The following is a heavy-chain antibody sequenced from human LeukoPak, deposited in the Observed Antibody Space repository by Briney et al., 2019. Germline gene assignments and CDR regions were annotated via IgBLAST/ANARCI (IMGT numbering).Heavy chain of an antibody. Sequence: GGSLRLSCAASGFTFSSYSMNWVRQAPGKGLEWVSSISSSSSYIYYADSVKGRFTISRDNAKNSLYLQMNSLRAEDTAVYYCARDPGSSWVDYYYYGMDVWGQGTLVTVSS. D-gene: IGHD6-13*01. CDR3: ARDPGSSWVDYYYYGMDV. V-gene: IGHV3-21*01. CDR2: ISSSSSYI. CDR1: GFTFSSYS. J-gene: IGHJ6*02.